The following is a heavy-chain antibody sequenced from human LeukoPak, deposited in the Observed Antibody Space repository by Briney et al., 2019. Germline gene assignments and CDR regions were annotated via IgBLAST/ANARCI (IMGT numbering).Heavy chain of an antibody. D-gene: IGHD1-26*01. CDR2: IIPIFGTA. CDR3: ARVTGGSYFKFDN. CDR1: GGTFSSYA. Sequence: ASVKVSCKASGGTFSSYAISWVRQAPGQGLEWMGGIIPIFGTANYAQKFQGRVTMTRDTSTTTVYMELSSLRSEDTAVYYCARVTGGSYFKFDNWGQGTQVTVSS. J-gene: IGHJ4*02. V-gene: IGHV1-69*05.